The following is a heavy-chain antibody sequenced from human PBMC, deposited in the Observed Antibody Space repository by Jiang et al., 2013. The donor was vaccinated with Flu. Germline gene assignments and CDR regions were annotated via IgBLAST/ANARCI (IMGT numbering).Heavy chain of an antibody. CDR2: FDPEHDET. Sequence: EVKKPGASVKVSCKVSGFTLSELSMHWVRQAPGKGLEWMGGFDPEHDETIFAQKFQGRVTMTEDTSTDTAYMELSGLRFEDMAVYYCATGLFDDNGYSSLWGQGTLVTVSS. D-gene: IGHD2-2*03. CDR3: ATGLFDDNGYSSL. J-gene: IGHJ4*02. V-gene: IGHV1-24*01. CDR1: GFTLSELS.